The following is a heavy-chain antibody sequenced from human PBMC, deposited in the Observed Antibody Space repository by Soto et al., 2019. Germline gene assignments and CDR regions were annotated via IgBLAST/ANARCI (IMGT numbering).Heavy chain of an antibody. D-gene: IGHD3-3*01. CDR2: IYYSGST. V-gene: IGHV4-31*03. J-gene: IGHJ4*02. Sequence: PSETPSLTCTVSGGSISSGGYYWSWIRQHPGKGLEWIGYIYYSGSTYYNPSLKSRVTISVDTSKNQFSLKLSSVTAADTAVYYCARDHGEITIFGVVIPTPYFDYWGQGTLVTVSS. CDR1: GGSISSGGYY. CDR3: ARDHGEITIFGVVIPTPYFDY.